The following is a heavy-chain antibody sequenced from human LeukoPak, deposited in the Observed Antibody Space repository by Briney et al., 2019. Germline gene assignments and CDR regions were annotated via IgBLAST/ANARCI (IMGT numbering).Heavy chain of an antibody. Sequence: SETLFLTCTVSGCSISSNRYYWGRIRQPRGKGLEWRGSMYYSGSTYYNPALKSRATISGETSKTQSSLTLSSVTAADTAVYYCARQSPIDDFWSGYASGSYYWGQGALGTVSS. J-gene: IGHJ4*02. CDR2: MYYSGST. V-gene: IGHV4-39*01. CDR3: ARQSPIDDFWSGYASGSYY. CDR1: GCSISSNRYY. D-gene: IGHD3-3*01.